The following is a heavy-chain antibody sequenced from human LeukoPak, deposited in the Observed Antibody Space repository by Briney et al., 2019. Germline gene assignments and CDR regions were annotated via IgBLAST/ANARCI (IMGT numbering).Heavy chain of an antibody. V-gene: IGHV1-69*04. Sequence: GASVKVSCKASGGTFSSYAISWVRQAPGQGLEWMGRIIPILGIANYAQKFQGRVTITADKSTSTAYMELSSLRSEDTAVYYCARGAYSNYAGDYWGQGTLVTVSS. CDR1: GGTFSSYA. D-gene: IGHD4-11*01. J-gene: IGHJ4*02. CDR2: IIPILGIA. CDR3: ARGAYSNYAGDY.